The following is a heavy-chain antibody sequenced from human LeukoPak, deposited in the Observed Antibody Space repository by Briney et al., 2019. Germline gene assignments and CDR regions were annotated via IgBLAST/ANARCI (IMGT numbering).Heavy chain of an antibody. J-gene: IGHJ4*02. Sequence: GSLRLSCAASGFTFSSYSMNWVRQAPGRGLEWVSSIRFTGSYIYYADSVKGRFTISRDNARNSLYLQMNSLRAEDTAVYYCARDKGDYDTSGSLFVFGGQGTLVTVSS. CDR1: GFTFSSYS. CDR2: IRFTGSYI. CDR3: ARDKGDYDTSGSLFVF. D-gene: IGHD3-22*01. V-gene: IGHV3-21*04.